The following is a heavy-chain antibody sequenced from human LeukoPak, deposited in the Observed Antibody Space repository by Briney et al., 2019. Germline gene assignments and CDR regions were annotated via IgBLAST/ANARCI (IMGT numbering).Heavy chain of an antibody. V-gene: IGHV3-11*01. D-gene: IGHD3-22*01. CDR3: ARAHLTYYYDSSGYYSLGFDY. Sequence: GGSLRLSCAASGFTFSDYYMSWIRQAPGKGLEWVSYISSSGSTIYYADSVKGRFTISRDNAKNSLYLQMYSLRAEDTAVYYCARAHLTYYYDSSGYYSLGFDYWGQGTLVTVSS. CDR1: GFTFSDYY. CDR2: ISSSGSTI. J-gene: IGHJ4*02.